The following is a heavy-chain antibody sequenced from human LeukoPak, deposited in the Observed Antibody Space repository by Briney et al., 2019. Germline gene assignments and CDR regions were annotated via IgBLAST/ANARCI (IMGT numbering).Heavy chain of an antibody. D-gene: IGHD4-17*01. CDR3: ARHGDYGDYIDY. J-gene: IGHJ4*02. CDR2: IHYSGST. CDR1: GGSISVGHYY. Sequence: SETLSLTCTVSGGSISVGHYYWSWVRQHPERGLEWIVFIHYSGSTYYNPSRKSRVTISVDTSKTQFSLILSSVTAADTAVYYCARHGDYGDYIDYWGQGTLVTVSS. V-gene: IGHV4-39*01.